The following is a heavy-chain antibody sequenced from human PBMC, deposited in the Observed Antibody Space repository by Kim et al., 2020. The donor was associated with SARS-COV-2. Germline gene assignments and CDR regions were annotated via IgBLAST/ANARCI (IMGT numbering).Heavy chain of an antibody. D-gene: IGHD1-1*01. V-gene: IGHV4-39*01. J-gene: IGHJ6*02. CDR1: GGSISSTTYS. Sequence: SETLSLTCTVSGGSISSTTYSWDWIRQPPGKGLEWIGRIYHNGNTDYNPSLRSRVTISVDTSRNQFSLNLTSVTAAETALYHCVSHRNWRKGMDVWGQGTTVTVSS. CDR3: VSHRNWRKGMDV. CDR2: IYHNGNT.